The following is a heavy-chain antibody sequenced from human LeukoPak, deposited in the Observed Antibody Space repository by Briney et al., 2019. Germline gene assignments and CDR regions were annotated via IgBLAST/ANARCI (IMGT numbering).Heavy chain of an antibody. D-gene: IGHD3-3*01. J-gene: IGHJ6*04. CDR3: ARDRRPFTIFGVVPIMDV. CDR1: GGSISSYY. Sequence: SETLSLTCTVSGGSISSYYWSWIRQPPGKGPEWIGYIYYSGSTNYNPSLKSRVTISVDTSKNQFSLKLSSVTAADTAVYYCARDRRPFTIFGVVPIMDVWGKGTTVTVSS. CDR2: IYYSGST. V-gene: IGHV4-59*01.